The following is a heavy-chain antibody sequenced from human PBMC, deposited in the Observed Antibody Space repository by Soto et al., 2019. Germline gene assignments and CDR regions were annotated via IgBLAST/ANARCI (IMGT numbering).Heavy chain of an antibody. V-gene: IGHV3-11*01. CDR3: ARHGTGYHYRDV. CDR2: ISSSGTTM. CDR1: GFPFSDYY. D-gene: IGHD6-13*01. J-gene: IGHJ6*03. Sequence: SGWSLRLSCAASGFPFSDYYMTWVRQAPGKGLEWVSYISSSGTTMYYADSVKGWFTISRDNTKNSLFLQMNSLRAEDTAVYYYARHGTGYHYRDVWGKGTTVTVSS.